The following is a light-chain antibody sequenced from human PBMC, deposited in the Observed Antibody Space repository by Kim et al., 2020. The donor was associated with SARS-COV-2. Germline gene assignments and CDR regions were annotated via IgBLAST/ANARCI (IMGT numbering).Light chain of an antibody. CDR3: AAWDDSLSGRV. CDR2: RNN. CDR1: SSNMGSNY. J-gene: IGLJ3*02. V-gene: IGLV1-47*01. Sequence: QSVLTQPPSASGTPGQMVTISCSGSSSNMGSNYVYWYQQLPGTAPKLLICRNNQRPSGVPDRFSGSKSGTSASLAISGLRSEDEADYYCAAWDDSLSGRVFGGGTQLTVL.